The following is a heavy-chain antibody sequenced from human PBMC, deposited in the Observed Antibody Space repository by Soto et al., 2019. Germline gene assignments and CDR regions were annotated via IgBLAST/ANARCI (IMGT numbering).Heavy chain of an antibody. CDR2: ISSSSSYI. V-gene: IGHV3-21*01. J-gene: IGHJ6*01. CDR3: ARRQQLVGYYYGMDV. CDR1: DFTFSIYS. D-gene: IGHD6-13*01. Sequence: PWGSLRISCASSDFTFSIYSMNWVRQAPGKGLEWVSSISSSSSYIYYADSVKGRFTISRDNAKNSLYLQMNSLRAEDTAVYYCARRQQLVGYYYGMDVWGQGTPVTVSS.